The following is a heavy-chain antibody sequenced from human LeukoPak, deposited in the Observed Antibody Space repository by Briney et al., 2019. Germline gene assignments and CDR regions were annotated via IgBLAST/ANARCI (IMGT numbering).Heavy chain of an antibody. J-gene: IGHJ5*02. CDR1: GYTFTSYG. Sequence: ASVKVSCKASGYTFTSYGISWVRQAPGQGLEWMGWISAYNGHTNYAQKFQGRVTMTADTSTSTAYVELRSLRSDDTAIYYCARALYSDHYSYLNWFDPWGQGTLVTVSS. D-gene: IGHD5-12*01. CDR2: ISAYNGHT. V-gene: IGHV1-18*01. CDR3: ARALYSDHYSYLNWFDP.